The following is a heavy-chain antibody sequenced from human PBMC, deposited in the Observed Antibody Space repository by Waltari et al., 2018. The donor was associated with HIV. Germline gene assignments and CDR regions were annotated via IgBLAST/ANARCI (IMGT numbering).Heavy chain of an antibody. CDR3: ARDSLYSDSSGYYFRPFDM. CDR1: VFPFSRYA. V-gene: IGHV3-30-3*01. Sequence: QDQLVESGGGVVQPGRSLRLSCAASVFPFSRYAMHWVRQAPGEGLGWVAVIAFDGSSTYYADSVKGRFTISKDNPKNTLYLQMKSLITEDTAVYFCARDSLYSDSSGYYFRPFDMWCQGTMVTVSS. CDR2: IAFDGSST. J-gene: IGHJ3*02. D-gene: IGHD3-22*01.